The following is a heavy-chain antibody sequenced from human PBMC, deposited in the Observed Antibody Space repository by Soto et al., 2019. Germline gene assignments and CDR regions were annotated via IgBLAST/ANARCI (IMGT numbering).Heavy chain of an antibody. CDR3: AKLIAARRYYYYYGMDV. J-gene: IGHJ6*02. D-gene: IGHD6-6*01. Sequence: TFSSYAMSWVRQAPGKGLEWVSAISGSGGSTYYADSVKGRFTISRDNSKNTLYLQMNSLRAEDTAVYYCAKLIAARRYYYYYGMDVWGQGTTVTVS. V-gene: IGHV3-23*01. CDR1: TFSSYA. CDR2: ISGSGGST.